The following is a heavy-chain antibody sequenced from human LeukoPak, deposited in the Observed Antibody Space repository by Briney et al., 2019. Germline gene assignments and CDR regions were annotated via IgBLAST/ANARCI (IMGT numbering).Heavy chain of an antibody. D-gene: IGHD2-2*01. J-gene: IGHJ4*02. Sequence: PSETLSLTCTVSGASISSSTYYWGWIRQPPGKGLEWIGSIYYSGSTYYSPSLKSRVTMSVDTSKNQFSLKLNSVTAADTAVYYCARTEVGGGRRLDHWGQGTLVTVSS. CDR1: GASISSSTYY. CDR3: ARTEVGGGRRLDH. CDR2: IYYSGST. V-gene: IGHV4-39*07.